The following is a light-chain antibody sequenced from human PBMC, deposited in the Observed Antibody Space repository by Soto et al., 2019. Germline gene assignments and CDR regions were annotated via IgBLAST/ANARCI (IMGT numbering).Light chain of an antibody. CDR3: QNYNTAPPT. CDR2: AAS. Sequence: DIQMTQSPSSLSASVGDRVTITCRASQGITNYLAGYQQKAGKAPQLLIYAASSLQSGVPSRFSGGGSGTDFTLTISSLQPEDVATYYCQNYNTAPPTFGQGTRLEIK. V-gene: IGKV1-27*01. CDR1: QGITNY. J-gene: IGKJ5*01.